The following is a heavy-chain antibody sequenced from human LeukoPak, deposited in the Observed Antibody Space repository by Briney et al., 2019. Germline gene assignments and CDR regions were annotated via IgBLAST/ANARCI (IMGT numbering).Heavy chain of an antibody. V-gene: IGHV3-49*04. CDR1: GFTFADFA. CDR2: IRSKSFGGTT. CDR3: TRGASGGYYFDY. J-gene: IGHJ4*02. Sequence: GGSLRLSCTSSGFTFADFAMSWVRQAPGEGPEWVGFIRSKSFGGTTEYAASLKDRFSISRDDSKGIVYLQMSSLKMEDTAVYYCTRGASGGYYFDYWGQGTLLTVSS. D-gene: IGHD3-22*01.